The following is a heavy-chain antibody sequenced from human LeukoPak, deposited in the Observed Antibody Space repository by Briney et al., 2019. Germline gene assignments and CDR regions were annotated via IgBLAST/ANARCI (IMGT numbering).Heavy chain of an antibody. V-gene: IGHV5-51*01. CDR1: GYSFSNFW. Sequence: GESLKISCQGSGYSFSNFWIGWVRQMPGKGLGWMGSVYPGDSDTRYSPSFQGQVTISADKSTSTANLQWRSLRASDTAMYYCARHGPITMVRGAPPKSFYGLDVWGQGTTVTVSS. J-gene: IGHJ6*02. D-gene: IGHD3-10*01. CDR2: VYPGDSDT. CDR3: ARHGPITMVRGAPPKSFYGLDV.